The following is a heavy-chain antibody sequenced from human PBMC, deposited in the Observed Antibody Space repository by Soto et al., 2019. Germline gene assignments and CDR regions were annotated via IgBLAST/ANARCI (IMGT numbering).Heavy chain of an antibody. CDR1: GGTFSSYA. CDR2: ILPIFGTA. CDR3: ARGESSGYYSPVSCGMDV. Sequence: SVKVSCKASGGTFSSYAISWVRQAPGQGLEWMGGILPIFGTANYAQKFQGRVTITADESTSTAYMELSSLRSEDTAVYYCARGESSGYYSPVSCGMDVWGQGTTVTVSS. D-gene: IGHD3-22*01. J-gene: IGHJ6*02. V-gene: IGHV1-69*13.